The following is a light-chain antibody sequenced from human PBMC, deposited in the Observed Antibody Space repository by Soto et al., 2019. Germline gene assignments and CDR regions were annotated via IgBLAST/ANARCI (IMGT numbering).Light chain of an antibody. J-gene: IGLJ1*01. CDR3: SSFSSSRAYV. CDR1: SSDVGGYNY. CDR2: EVS. V-gene: IGLV2-14*01. Sequence: QSVLTQPASVSGSPGQSITISCTGTSSDVGGYNYVSWYQQHPGKAPKLIIHEVSNRPSGVSYRFSGSKSDNTASLTISGLQPGDEADYYCSSFSSSRAYVFGTGTKATVL.